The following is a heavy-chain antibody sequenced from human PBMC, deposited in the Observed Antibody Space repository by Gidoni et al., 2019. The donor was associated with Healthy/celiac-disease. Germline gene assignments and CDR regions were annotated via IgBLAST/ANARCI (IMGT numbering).Heavy chain of an antibody. CDR1: GFTFSSYA. D-gene: IGHD6-6*01. CDR3: AKGIFEYSTSNLFDY. CDR2: ISGSGGST. J-gene: IGHJ4*02. V-gene: IGHV3-23*01. Sequence: EVQLLESGGGLVQPGGSLRLSCAASGFTFSSYAMRWVRQAPGKGLEWVSAISGSGGSTYYADSVKGRFTISGDNSKNTLYLQMNSLRAEDTAVYYCAKGIFEYSTSNLFDYWGQGTLVTVSS.